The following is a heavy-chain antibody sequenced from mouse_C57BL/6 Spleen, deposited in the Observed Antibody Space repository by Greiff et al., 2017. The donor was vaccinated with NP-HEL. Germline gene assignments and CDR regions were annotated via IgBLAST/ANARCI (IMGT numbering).Heavy chain of an antibody. J-gene: IGHJ4*01. V-gene: IGHV1-80*01. D-gene: IGHD2-5*01. CDR2: IYPGDGDT. Sequence: VQVVESGAELVKPGASVKISCKASGYAFSSYWMNWVKQRPGKGLEWIGQIYPGDGDTNYNGKFKGKATLTADKSSSTAYMQLSSLTSEDSAVYFCARPYYSNYGGAMDYWGQGTSVTVSS. CDR3: ARPYYSNYGGAMDY. CDR1: GYAFSSYW.